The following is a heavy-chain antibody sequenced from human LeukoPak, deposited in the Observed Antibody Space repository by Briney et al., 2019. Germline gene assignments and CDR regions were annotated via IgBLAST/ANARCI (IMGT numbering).Heavy chain of an antibody. CDR3: LLTGYYLYYFDY. CDR2: FYYSGST. V-gene: IGHV4-39*01. J-gene: IGHJ4*02. Sequence: SETLSLTCSVVSGGSISSSSYYWGWIRQPPGKGLEWIGSFYYSGSTYYNPSLKSRVTISADTSKNQFSLKLSSVTAADTAVYYCLLTGYYLYYFDYWGQGALVTVSS. CDR1: GGSISSSSYY. D-gene: IGHD3-9*01.